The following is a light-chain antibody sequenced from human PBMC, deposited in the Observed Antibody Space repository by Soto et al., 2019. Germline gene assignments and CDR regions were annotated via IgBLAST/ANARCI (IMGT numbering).Light chain of an antibody. Sequence: IVLTHSPATLSLSPGERATLSGRASQSVSSYLAWYQQKPGQAPRLLIYDASNRATGIPARFSGSGSGTDFTLTISSLEPEDFAVYYCQQRSNWITFGQGTRLEIK. CDR1: QSVSSY. V-gene: IGKV3-11*01. CDR3: QQRSNWIT. CDR2: DAS. J-gene: IGKJ5*01.